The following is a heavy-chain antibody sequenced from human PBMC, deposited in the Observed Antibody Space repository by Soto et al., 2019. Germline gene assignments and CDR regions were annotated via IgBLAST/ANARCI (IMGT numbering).Heavy chain of an antibody. V-gene: IGHV3-53*01. D-gene: IGHD6-19*01. J-gene: IGHJ6*02. CDR2: IYSGGST. Sequence: GGSQRLSCAASGFTVSSNYMSWVRQAPGKGLEWVSVIYSGGSTYYADSVKGRFTISRDNSKNTLYLQMNSLRAEDTAVYYCARFGAVAGHSPYYYYGMDVWGQGTTVTVSS. CDR1: GFTVSSNY. CDR3: ARFGAVAGHSPYYYYGMDV.